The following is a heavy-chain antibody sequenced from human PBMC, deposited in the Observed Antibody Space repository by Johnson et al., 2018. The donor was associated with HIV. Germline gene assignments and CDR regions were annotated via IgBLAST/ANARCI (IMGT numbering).Heavy chain of an antibody. V-gene: IGHV3-66*02. CDR3: ARVSLAYSYGYDAFDI. CDR2: IYSGDNT. Sequence: VQLVESGGGVARPGGSLRLSCEASGFTFDEYDMSWVRQAPGKGLEWVSLIYSGDNTKYADSVKGRFIISRDNSKNTLFLQMNSLRPKDTAVYFCARVSLAYSYGYDAFDIWGQGTMVTVSS. D-gene: IGHD5-18*01. J-gene: IGHJ3*02. CDR1: GFTFDEYD.